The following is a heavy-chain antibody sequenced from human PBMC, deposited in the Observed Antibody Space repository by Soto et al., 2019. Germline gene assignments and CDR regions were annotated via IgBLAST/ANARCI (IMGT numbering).Heavy chain of an antibody. D-gene: IGHD2-2*01. J-gene: IGHJ5*02. CDR1: AYSFTTYH. CDR2: INPDAGAT. V-gene: IGHV1-46*01. Sequence: ASVKVSCKASAYSFTTYHIHWVRQAPGQGLEWMGLINPDAGATNYAQRFQGRLRLTRDTSASTVYMELRSLRFDDTAVYYCARGDIVLVPASEGNWFDPWGQGTLVTVSS. CDR3: ARGDIVLVPASEGNWFDP.